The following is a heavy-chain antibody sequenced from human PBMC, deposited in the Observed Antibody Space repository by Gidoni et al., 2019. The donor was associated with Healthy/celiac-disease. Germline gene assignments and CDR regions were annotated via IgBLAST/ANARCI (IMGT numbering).Heavy chain of an antibody. D-gene: IGHD1-26*01. CDR1: GGSISSSSYY. Sequence: QLQLQESGPGLVKPSETLSLTCTVSGGSISSSSYYWGWIRQPPGKGLEWIGSIYYSGSTYYNPSLKSRVTISVDTSKNQFSLKLSSVTAADTAVYYCARREWDGYTPGGAFDIWGQGTMVTVSS. CDR2: IYYSGST. CDR3: ARREWDGYTPGGAFDI. J-gene: IGHJ3*02. V-gene: IGHV4-39*01.